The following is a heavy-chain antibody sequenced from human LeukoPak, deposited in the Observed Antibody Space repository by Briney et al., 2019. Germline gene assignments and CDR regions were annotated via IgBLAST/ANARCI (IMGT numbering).Heavy chain of an antibody. CDR1: GFTFSNAW. Sequence: GGSLRLSCAASGFTFSNAWMSWVRQAPGKGLEWVGRIKSKTDGGTTDYAAPVKGRITISRDDSKHTLYLQMNSLKSEDTAVYYCTTELDIRPNHYWGQGTLVTVSS. V-gene: IGHV3-15*01. CDR2: IKSKTDGGTT. D-gene: IGHD3-22*01. J-gene: IGHJ4*02. CDR3: TTELDIRPNHY.